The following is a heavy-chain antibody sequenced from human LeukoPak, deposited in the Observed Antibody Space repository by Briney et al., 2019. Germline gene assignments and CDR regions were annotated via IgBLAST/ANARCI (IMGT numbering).Heavy chain of an antibody. CDR2: VRSKIYAETT. V-gene: IGHV3-49*03. CDR3: QKYSSSSFDF. J-gene: IGHJ4*02. CDR1: GFTFGDYA. Sequence: GRSLRLSCTGPGFTFGDYAISWFRQAPGKGLEWVSFVRSKIYAETTEYAASVKGRFTISRDDSKSIAYLQMNSLKTEDTAVYYCQKYSSSSFDFWGQGTLVTVSS. D-gene: IGHD6-6*01.